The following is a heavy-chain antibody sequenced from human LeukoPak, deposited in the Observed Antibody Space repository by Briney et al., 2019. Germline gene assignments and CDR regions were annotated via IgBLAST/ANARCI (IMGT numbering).Heavy chain of an antibody. J-gene: IGHJ4*02. D-gene: IGHD4-17*01. CDR3: AYGDYDC. CDR1: GVTFSTYA. CDR2: ISGSGGST. V-gene: IGHV3-23*01. Sequence: GGSLRLSCAASGVTFSTYAMNWVRQAPGKGLEWVSTISGSGGSTYYADSVKGRFTISRDNSKNTLYLQMNSLRAEDTAVYYCAYGDYDCWGQGTLVTVSS.